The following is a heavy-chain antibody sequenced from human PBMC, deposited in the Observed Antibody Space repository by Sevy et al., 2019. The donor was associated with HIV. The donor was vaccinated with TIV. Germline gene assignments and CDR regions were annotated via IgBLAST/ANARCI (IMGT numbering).Heavy chain of an antibody. CDR1: GFSFSSNS. CDR2: ISGGGVTI. J-gene: IGHJ5*02. V-gene: IGHV3-48*01. Sequence: GSLRLSCAASGFSFSSNSMIWVRQAPGKGLEWISYISGGGVTIYYADSVKGRFTISRDNAKKSVYLEMNSLRVEDTAVYYCARDWWDSYGYHWLDPWGQGTLVTVSS. CDR3: ARDWWDSYGYHWLDP. D-gene: IGHD5-18*01.